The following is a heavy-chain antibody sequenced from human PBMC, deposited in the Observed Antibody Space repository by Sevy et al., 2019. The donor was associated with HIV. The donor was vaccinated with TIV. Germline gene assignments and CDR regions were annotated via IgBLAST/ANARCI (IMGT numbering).Heavy chain of an antibody. D-gene: IGHD3-16*01. J-gene: IGHJ5*02. CDR3: AREGTKGVWFDP. CDR2: IFHTGST. V-gene: IGHV4-31*03. Sequence: LSLTCTVSGGSINSGDYYWSWIRQHPEKGLERIGYIFHTGSTYYNRSFKSRATISVATSKNQFSLKLSLMTAADTAVYYCAREGTKGVWFDPWGQGTLVTVSS. CDR1: GGSINSGDYY.